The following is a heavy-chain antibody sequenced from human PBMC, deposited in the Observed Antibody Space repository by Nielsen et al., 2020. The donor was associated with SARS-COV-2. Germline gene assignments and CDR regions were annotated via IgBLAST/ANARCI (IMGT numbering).Heavy chain of an antibody. D-gene: IGHD6-13*01. CDR1: GFTFSSYA. CDR2: IHSDPSNT. Sequence: GESLKISCAASGFTFSSYAMSWVRQAPGKGLEWVSVIHSDPSNTYYVDSVKGRFTISRYNSKKTLFLQMDSLRVEDTAVYYCAKVRSWRLDAFDSWGQGTLVTVSS. J-gene: IGHJ4*02. CDR3: AKVRSWRLDAFDS. V-gene: IGHV3-23*03.